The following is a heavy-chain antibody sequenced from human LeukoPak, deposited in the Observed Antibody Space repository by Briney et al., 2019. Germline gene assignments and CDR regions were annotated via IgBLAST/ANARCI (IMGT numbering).Heavy chain of an antibody. V-gene: IGHV3-43*01. J-gene: IGHJ4*02. D-gene: IGHD3-10*01. Sequence: PGGSLRLSCAASGFTFDDYAMHWVRQAPGKSLEWVALISWEGHTTYYADSVRGRLTISRDNSKNSLYLQMNSLRTEDTAFYYCTRDTDYGSATNYFDSWGQGTLVSVSS. CDR1: GFTFDDYA. CDR3: TRDTDYGSATNYFDS. CDR2: ISWEGHTT.